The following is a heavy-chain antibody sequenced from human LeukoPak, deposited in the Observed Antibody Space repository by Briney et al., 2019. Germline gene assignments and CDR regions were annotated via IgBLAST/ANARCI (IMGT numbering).Heavy chain of an antibody. CDR1: GGSISSYY. CDR3: ARDPYYYSTGYWDY. V-gene: IGHV4-4*07. Sequence: SETLSLTCTVSGGSISSYYWSWIRQPAGKGLEWIGRIYTSGSTNYNPSLKSRVTISVDKSKNQFSLKLSSVTAADTAVYYRARDPYYYSTGYWDYWGQGRLVTVSS. D-gene: IGHD3-22*01. J-gene: IGHJ4*02. CDR2: IYTSGST.